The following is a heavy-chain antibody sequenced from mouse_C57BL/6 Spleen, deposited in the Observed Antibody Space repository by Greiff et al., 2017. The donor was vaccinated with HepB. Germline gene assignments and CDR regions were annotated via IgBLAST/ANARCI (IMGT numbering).Heavy chain of an antibody. D-gene: IGHD2-12*01. CDR1: GFSFNTYA. CDR3: VRQDYSKGPLAY. J-gene: IGHJ3*01. CDR2: IRSKSNNYAT. V-gene: IGHV10-1*01. Sequence: EVKLVESGGGLVQPKGSLKLSCAASGFSFNTYAMNWVRQAPGKGLEWVARIRSKSNNYATYYADSVKDRFTISRDDSESMLYLQMNNLKTEDTAMYYCVRQDYSKGPLAYWGQGTLVTVSA.